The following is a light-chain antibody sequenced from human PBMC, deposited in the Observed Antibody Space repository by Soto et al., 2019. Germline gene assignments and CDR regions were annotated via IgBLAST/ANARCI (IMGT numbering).Light chain of an antibody. CDR3: LQYKNRRST. CDR2: GAS. J-gene: IGKJ1*01. V-gene: IGKV3-15*01. Sequence: DILMTQSPATLSASPGERATLSCRASQSVDINLAWYVQNPGQAPRLVIYGASTRATGIPARYSGSGSGTEFSITLSSPQSEDYAVYYCLQYKNRRSTFGQGTKVEV. CDR1: QSVDIN.